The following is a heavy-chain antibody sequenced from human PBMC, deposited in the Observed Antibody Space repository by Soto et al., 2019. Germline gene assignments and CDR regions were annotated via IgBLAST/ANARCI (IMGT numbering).Heavy chain of an antibody. J-gene: IGHJ3*02. CDR2: INPSGGST. CDR1: GDTFTNHY. D-gene: IGHD2-15*01. V-gene: IGHV1-46*01. Sequence: ASVKVSCKASGDTFTNHYMHWVRQAPGQGLEWMGIINPSGGSTTYAQKFQGRVTMTRDTSTSTVYMELSSLRFEDTAVYYFAFRALYCSGGSCFIDAFDIWGQGTMVTVSS. CDR3: AFRALYCSGGSCFIDAFDI.